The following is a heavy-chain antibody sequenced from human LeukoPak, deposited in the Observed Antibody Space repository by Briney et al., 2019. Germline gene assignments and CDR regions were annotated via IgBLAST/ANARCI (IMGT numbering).Heavy chain of an antibody. D-gene: IGHD2-2*01. Sequence: GGYLRLSCAASGFTFSGSDMYWVRQASEKGLEWVGRVRSKANNYATAYTASVKGRFTISRDDSKNTAYLQMNSLKTEDTAVYYCVTVPACTDCYAYYFDYWGQGTLVTVSS. V-gene: IGHV3-73*01. CDR2: VRSKANNYAT. CDR3: VTVPACTDCYAYYFDY. J-gene: IGHJ4*02. CDR1: GFTFSGSD.